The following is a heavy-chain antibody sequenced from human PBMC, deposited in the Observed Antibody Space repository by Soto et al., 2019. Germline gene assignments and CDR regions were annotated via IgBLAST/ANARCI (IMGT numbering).Heavy chain of an antibody. J-gene: IGHJ5*02. V-gene: IGHV4-59*01. D-gene: IGHD6-19*01. CDR2: IYYSGST. CDR1: GDSISASY. CDR3: ARLAAVAEGGWFDP. Sequence: SETLSLTCTVSGDSISASYWTWIRQPPGKGLEWIGYIYYSGSTNYNPSLKSRVTISVDTSKNQFSLKLSSVTAADTAVYYCARLAAVAEGGWFDPWGQGTLVTVSS.